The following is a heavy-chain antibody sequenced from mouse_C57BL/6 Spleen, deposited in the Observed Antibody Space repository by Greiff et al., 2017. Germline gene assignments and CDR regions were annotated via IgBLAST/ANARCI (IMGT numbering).Heavy chain of an antibody. Sequence: EVKLVESGGGLVKPGGSLKLSCAASGFTFSDYGMHWVRQAPEKGLEWVAYISSGSSTIYYANTVKGRFTISRDNAKNTLFLQMTSLRSEDTAMYYCSRSSVVAYYYAMDYWGQGTSVTVSS. CDR2: ISSGSSTI. CDR1: GFTFSDYG. V-gene: IGHV5-17*01. D-gene: IGHD1-1*01. CDR3: SRSSVVAYYYAMDY. J-gene: IGHJ4*01.